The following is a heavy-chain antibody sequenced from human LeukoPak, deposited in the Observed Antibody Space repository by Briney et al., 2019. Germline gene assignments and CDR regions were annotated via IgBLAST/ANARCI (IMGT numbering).Heavy chain of an antibody. D-gene: IGHD3-16*02. CDR2: ISSSGSTI. CDR3: ARERYYDYVWGSYRPTPFFDY. V-gene: IGHV3-48*03. Sequence: PEGSLRLSCAASGFTFSSYEMNWVRRAPGKGLEWVSYISSSGSTIYYADSVKGRFTISRDNAKNSLYLQMNSLRAEDTAVYYCARERYYDYVWGSYRPTPFFDYWGQGTLVTVSS. J-gene: IGHJ4*02. CDR1: GFTFSSYE.